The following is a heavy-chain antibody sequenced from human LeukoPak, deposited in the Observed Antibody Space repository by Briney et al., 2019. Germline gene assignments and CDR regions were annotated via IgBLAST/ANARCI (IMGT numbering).Heavy chain of an antibody. V-gene: IGHV1-46*01. J-gene: IGHJ5*02. Sequence: ASVKVSCKASGYTLSTYYVHWVRQAPGQGLEWMGIIRPRGGDTIHAQKFQGRVTVTRDMSTSTVSMELNSLRSEDTVVYYCARARYGGDQIDHWGQGTLVTVTS. D-gene: IGHD2-21*02. CDR2: IRPRGGDT. CDR3: ARARYGGDQIDH. CDR1: GYTLSTYY.